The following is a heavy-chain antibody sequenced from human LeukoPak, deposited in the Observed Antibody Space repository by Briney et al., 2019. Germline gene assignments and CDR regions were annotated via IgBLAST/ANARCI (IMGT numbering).Heavy chain of an antibody. D-gene: IGHD5-18*01. CDR2: IYYSGST. CDR3: ATRPRGYSYGTNWFDP. J-gene: IGHJ5*02. Sequence: SETLSLTCTVSGGSISSGDYYWSWIRQPPGKGLEWIGYIYYSGSTYYNPSLKSRVTISVDTSKNQFSLKLSSVTAADTAVCYCATRPRGYSYGTNWFDPWGQGTLVTVSS. V-gene: IGHV4-30-4*01. CDR1: GGSISSGDYY.